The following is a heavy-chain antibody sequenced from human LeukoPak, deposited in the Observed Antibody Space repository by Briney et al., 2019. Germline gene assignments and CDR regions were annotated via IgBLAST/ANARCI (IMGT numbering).Heavy chain of an antibody. J-gene: IGHJ5*02. CDR3: ARGIYGGNSRWFDP. D-gene: IGHD4-23*01. Sequence: GGSLRLSCAASGFTFGSYWMHWVRQAPGKGLVWVSRINSDGSSTSYADSVKGRFTISRDNAKNTLYLQMNSLRAEDTAVYYCARGIYGGNSRWFDPWGQGTLVTVSS. CDR1: GFTFGSYW. V-gene: IGHV3-74*01. CDR2: INSDGSST.